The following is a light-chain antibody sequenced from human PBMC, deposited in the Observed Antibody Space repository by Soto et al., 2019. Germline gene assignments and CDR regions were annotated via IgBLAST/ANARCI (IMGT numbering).Light chain of an antibody. Sequence: DIQMTQSPSSLSASIGDRVSITCRASHSISSYLNWYQHQPGKAPKLLIYASSNLQIGDPSRFSGSGYGTEFTLVISSLQPEDFASYYCPQSSTPPYTFGQGTQLEI. CDR2: ASS. J-gene: IGKJ2*01. CDR3: PQSSTPPYT. V-gene: IGKV1-39*01. CDR1: HSISSY.